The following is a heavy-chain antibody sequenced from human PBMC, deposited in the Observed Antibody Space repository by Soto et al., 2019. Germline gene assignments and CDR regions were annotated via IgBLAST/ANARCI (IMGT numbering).Heavy chain of an antibody. J-gene: IGHJ4*02. V-gene: IGHV3-9*01. D-gene: IGHD6-13*01. CDR1: GFTFSSYA. CDR3: AKEIAAAGTSPYFDY. Sequence: LRLSCAASGFTFSSYAMHWVRQAPGKGLEWVSGISWNSGSIGYADSVKGRFTISRDNAKNSLYLQMNSLRAEDTALYYCAKEIAAAGTSPYFDYWGQGTLVTVSS. CDR2: ISWNSGSI.